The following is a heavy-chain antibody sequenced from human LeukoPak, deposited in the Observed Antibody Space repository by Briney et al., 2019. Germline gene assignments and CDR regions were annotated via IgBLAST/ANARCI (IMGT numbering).Heavy chain of an antibody. D-gene: IGHD6-19*01. CDR3: ARDRVGGFLDC. Sequence: PGRSLRLSCAASGFTFSSYAMHWVRQAPGKGLEWVAVISYDGSNKYYADSVKGRFTISRDNSKNTLYLQMNSLRAEDTAVYYCARDRVGGFLDCWGQGTLVTVSS. J-gene: IGHJ4*02. CDR2: ISYDGSNK. V-gene: IGHV3-30-3*01. CDR1: GFTFSSYA.